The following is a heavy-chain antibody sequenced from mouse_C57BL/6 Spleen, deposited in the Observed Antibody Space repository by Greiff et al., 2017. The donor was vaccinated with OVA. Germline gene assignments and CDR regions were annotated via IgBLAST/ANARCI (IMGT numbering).Heavy chain of an antibody. CDR1: GFTFSSYA. Sequence: EVMLVESGEGLVKPGGSLKLSCAASGFTFSSYAMSWVRQTPEKRLEWVAYISSGGDYIYYADTVKGRFTISRDNARNTLYLQMSSLKSEDTAMYYCTRDNYYGSSPYAMDYWGQGTSVTVSS. D-gene: IGHD1-1*01. J-gene: IGHJ4*01. V-gene: IGHV5-9-1*02. CDR2: ISSGGDYI. CDR3: TRDNYYGSSPYAMDY.